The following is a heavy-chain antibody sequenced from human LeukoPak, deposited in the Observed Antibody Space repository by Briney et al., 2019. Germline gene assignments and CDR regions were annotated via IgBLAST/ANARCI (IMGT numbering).Heavy chain of an antibody. CDR3: ARHGVNSSSSYYYDMDV. V-gene: IGHV4-59*08. CDR1: GGSISRGY. CDR2: IYHSGST. Sequence: SETLSLTCTVSGGSISRGYWSWIRQPPGKGLDWIGYIYHSGSTQYSPSLKSRVSMAVDTSKNQFSLSLSSVTAADTAVYYCARHGVNSSSSYYYDMDVWGQGTTVTVSS. J-gene: IGHJ6*02. D-gene: IGHD6-6*01.